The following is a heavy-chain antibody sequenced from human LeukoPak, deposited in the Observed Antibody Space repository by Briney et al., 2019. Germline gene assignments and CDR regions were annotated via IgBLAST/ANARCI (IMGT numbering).Heavy chain of an antibody. CDR3: ARGRYSSSWYDY. J-gene: IGHJ4*02. Sequence: SETLSLTCTVSGGSINYYYWMWIRQPPGKGLEWIGEINHSGSTNYNPSLKSRVTISVDTSKNQFSLKLSSVTAADTAVYYCARGRYSSSWYDYWGQGTLVTVSS. D-gene: IGHD6-13*01. CDR1: GGSINYYY. V-gene: IGHV4-34*01. CDR2: INHSGST.